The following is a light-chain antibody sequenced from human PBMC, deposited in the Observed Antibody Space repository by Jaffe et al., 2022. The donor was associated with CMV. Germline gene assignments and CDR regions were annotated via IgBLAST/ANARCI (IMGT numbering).Light chain of an antibody. Sequence: EIVMTQSPATLSVSLGERATLSCRATQSVSRNFAWYQQKPGQAPRLLIYGASTRATGIPARFSGSGSGTEFTLTISSLQSEDFAVYYCQQYNNWPRTFGQGTKVEIK. J-gene: IGKJ1*01. V-gene: IGKV3-15*01. CDR1: QSVSRN. CDR2: GAS. CDR3: QQYNNWPRT.